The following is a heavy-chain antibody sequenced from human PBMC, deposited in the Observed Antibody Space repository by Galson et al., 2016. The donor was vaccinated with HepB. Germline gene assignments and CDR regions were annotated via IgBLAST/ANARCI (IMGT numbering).Heavy chain of an antibody. Sequence: SETLSLTCTVSGDSFSSSNFYWGWIRQSPGKGLEWIGTVYYSGNTYYNASLKSRVTISMDTSKNHFSLKLSSVTAADTAVYYCARLGLGGAFDFWGQGTLVTVSS. J-gene: IGHJ4*02. V-gene: IGHV4-39*02. CDR2: VYYSGNT. D-gene: IGHD3-16*01. CDR3: ARLGLGGAFDF. CDR1: GDSFSSSNFY.